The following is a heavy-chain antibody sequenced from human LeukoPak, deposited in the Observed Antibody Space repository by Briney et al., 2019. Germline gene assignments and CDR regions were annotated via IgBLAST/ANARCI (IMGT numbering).Heavy chain of an antibody. D-gene: IGHD2-2*01. Sequence: SDTLSLTCAVYGGSFSGYYWSWIRQPPGKGLEWMGEIYHSGSTNYNPSLKSRVTISVDTSKNQFSLKLSSVTAADTAVYYCAIGYCSSTSCYGYYGMDVSGQGTTVTVSS. V-gene: IGHV4-34*01. CDR1: GGSFSGYY. CDR3: AIGYCSSTSCYGYYGMDV. CDR2: IYHSGST. J-gene: IGHJ6*02.